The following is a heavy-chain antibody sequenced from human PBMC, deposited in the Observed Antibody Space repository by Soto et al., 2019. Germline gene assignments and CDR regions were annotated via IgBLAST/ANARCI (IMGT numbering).Heavy chain of an antibody. CDR2: TSYDGSNK. CDR3: ARWGTTGGLDV. J-gene: IGHJ1*01. Sequence: QVQLVESGGGVVQPGTSLRLSCVGSGFTFRSYVIHWVRQAPGKGLEWVALTSYDGSNKDYGDSVKGRFTISRDNSRNTVDLQMDSRRREDTALYYCARWGTTGGLDVGGQGTLVSVSS. D-gene: IGHD3-16*01. V-gene: IGHV3-30*19. CDR1: GFTFRSYV.